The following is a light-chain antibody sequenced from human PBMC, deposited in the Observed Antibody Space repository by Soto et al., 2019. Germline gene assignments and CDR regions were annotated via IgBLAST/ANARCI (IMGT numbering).Light chain of an antibody. J-gene: IGKJ3*01. CDR2: GAS. CDR1: QSVDNKY. Sequence: VLTQSPGTLSFSPGERATLSCRASQSVDNKYLAWYQQKRGQAPMLLIYGASTRAAGIPDRFSGSGYGTDFTLAISSLEPEDFAVYYCQEYGNPLFGPGTKVEIK. CDR3: QEYGNPL. V-gene: IGKV3-20*01.